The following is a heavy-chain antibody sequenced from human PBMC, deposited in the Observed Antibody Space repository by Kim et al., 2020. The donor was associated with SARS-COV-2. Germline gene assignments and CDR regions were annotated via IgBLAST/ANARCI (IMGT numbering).Heavy chain of an antibody. CDR1: GFTFSNAW. D-gene: IGHD2-2*02. J-gene: IGHJ4*02. Sequence: GGSLRLSCAASGFTFSNAWMSWVRQAPGKGLEWVGRIKSKTDGGTTDYAAPVKGRFTISRDDSKNTLYLQMNSLKTEDTAVYYCTTPLGYCSSTSCYTFDYWGQGTLVTVSS. CDR2: IKSKTDGGTT. CDR3: TTPLGYCSSTSCYTFDY. V-gene: IGHV3-15*01.